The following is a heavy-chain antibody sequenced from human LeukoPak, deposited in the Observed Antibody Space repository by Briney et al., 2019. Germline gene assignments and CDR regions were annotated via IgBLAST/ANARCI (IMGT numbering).Heavy chain of an antibody. CDR1: GYTFTSYD. CDR3: ARTQNYDFWSGYSNWFDP. D-gene: IGHD3-3*01. V-gene: IGHV1-8*03. Sequence: ASVKVSCKASGYTFTSYDISWVRQATGQGLEWMGWMNPNSGNTGYAQKFQGRVTITRNTSISTAYMELSSLRSEDTAVYYCARTQNYDFWSGYSNWFDPWGQGTLVTVSS. CDR2: MNPNSGNT. J-gene: IGHJ5*02.